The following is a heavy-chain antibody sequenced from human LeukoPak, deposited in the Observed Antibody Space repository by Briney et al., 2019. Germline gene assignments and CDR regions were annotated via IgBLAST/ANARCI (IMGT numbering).Heavy chain of an antibody. V-gene: IGHV3-23*01. CDR3: AKDPYYYDSSEDPFDY. CDR2: ISGSDDST. CDR1: GFTFNNYA. Sequence: PGGSLRLSCAASGFTFNNYAMTWVRQAPGKGLEWVSSISGSDDSTYYADSVKGRFTISRDNSKNTLYLQMNSLRAEDTAVYYCAKDPYYYDSSEDPFDYWSQGTLVTVSS. D-gene: IGHD3-22*01. J-gene: IGHJ4*02.